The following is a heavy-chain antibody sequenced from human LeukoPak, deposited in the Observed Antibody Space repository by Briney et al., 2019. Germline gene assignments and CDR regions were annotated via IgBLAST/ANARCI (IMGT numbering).Heavy chain of an antibody. Sequence: SETLSLTCAVYGGSFSGYYWSWIRQPPGKGLEWIGEINHSGSTNYNPSLKSRVTISVDTSKNQFSLKLSSVTAADTAVYYCARALEGIFGYWGQGTLVTVPS. J-gene: IGHJ4*02. CDR1: GGSFSGYY. D-gene: IGHD3-10*01. CDR2: INHSGST. CDR3: ARALEGIFGY. V-gene: IGHV4-34*01.